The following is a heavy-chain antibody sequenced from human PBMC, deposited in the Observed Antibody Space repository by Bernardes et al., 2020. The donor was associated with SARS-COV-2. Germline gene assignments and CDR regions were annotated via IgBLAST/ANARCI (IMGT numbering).Heavy chain of an antibody. V-gene: IGHV4-39*01. J-gene: IGHJ6*02. D-gene: IGHD2-21*02. Sequence: SEPLSLTCTVSGGSISSSNYYWGWLRQPPGKGLEWIGSIYSIGSSYYNPSLQSRVRESVDTSKNQFSLRLSFVTAADTAVYYCAGSSCGIDCFIGGLRSWDYGMDVWGQGTTVTVSS. CDR3: AGSSCGIDCFIGGLRSWDYGMDV. CDR1: GGSISSSNYY. CDR2: IYSIGSS.